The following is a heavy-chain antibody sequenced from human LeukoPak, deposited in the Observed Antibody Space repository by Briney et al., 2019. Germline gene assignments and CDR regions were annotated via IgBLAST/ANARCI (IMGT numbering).Heavy chain of an antibody. V-gene: IGHV4-39*07. Sequence: SETLFLTCTVSGGSISSSSYYWGWIRQPPGMGLEWIGSIYYSGSTYYNPSLKSRVTISVDTSKNQFSLKLSSVTAADTAVYYCARASYVGDDAFDIWGQGTMVTVSS. CDR1: GGSISSSSYY. J-gene: IGHJ3*02. CDR2: IYYSGST. D-gene: IGHD3-10*02. CDR3: ARASYVGDDAFDI.